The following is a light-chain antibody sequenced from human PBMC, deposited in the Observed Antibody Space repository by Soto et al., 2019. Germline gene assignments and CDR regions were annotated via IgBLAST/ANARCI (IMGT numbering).Light chain of an antibody. Sequence: EIVLTQSPGTLSLSRGERATLSCRASQSVSSNFLAWYQQKPGQAPRLLIYGASSRATGIPDRFSGSGSGTDFTLAISRLEPEDFAVYYCQHYYSSPVTFGQGTKVEIK. CDR1: QSVSSNF. CDR3: QHYYSSPVT. J-gene: IGKJ1*01. CDR2: GAS. V-gene: IGKV3-20*01.